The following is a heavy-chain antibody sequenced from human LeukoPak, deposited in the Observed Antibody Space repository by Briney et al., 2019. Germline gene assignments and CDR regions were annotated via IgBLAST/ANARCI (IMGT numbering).Heavy chain of an antibody. CDR2: LNTDTTGT. D-gene: IGHD4-17*01. CDR3: ARDQTVPPGDAFDI. J-gene: IGHJ3*02. CDR1: GFTFSSYW. V-gene: IGHV3-74*01. Sequence: GGSLRLSCAASGFTFSSYWMHWVRQAPGKGLVWVSALNTDTTGTFYADSVKGRFTISRDNSKNTLYLQMNSLRAEDTAVYYCARDQTVPPGDAFDIWGQGTMVTLSS.